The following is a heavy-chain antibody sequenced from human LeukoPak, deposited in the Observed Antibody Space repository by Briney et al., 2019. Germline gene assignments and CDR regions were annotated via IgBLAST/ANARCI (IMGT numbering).Heavy chain of an antibody. D-gene: IGHD3-10*01. CDR1: GFTFSDYC. J-gene: IGHJ3*02. CDR3: ARVLWFEDYDAFDI. Sequence: PGGSLRLSCAASGFTFSDYCMSWIRQAPGKGLEWVSDISSSSYTNYADSVKGRFTISRDNAKNSLYLQMNGLRAEDTAVYYCARVLWFEDYDAFDIWGQGTMVTVSS. V-gene: IGHV3-11*06. CDR2: ISSSSYT.